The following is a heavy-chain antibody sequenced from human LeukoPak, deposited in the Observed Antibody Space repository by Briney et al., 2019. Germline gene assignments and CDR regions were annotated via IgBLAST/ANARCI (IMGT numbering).Heavy chain of an antibody. J-gene: IGHJ4*02. CDR1: GGSISSGGYS. CDR2: IYHSGST. CDR3: ARFDTAMVLFDC. D-gene: IGHD5-18*01. V-gene: IGHV4-30-2*01. Sequence: SQTLSLTCAVSGGSISSGGYSWSWIRQPPGKGLEWIGYIYHSGSTYYNPSLKSRVTISVDRSKNQFSLKLSSVTAADTAVYYCARFDTAMVLFDCWGQGTLVTVSS.